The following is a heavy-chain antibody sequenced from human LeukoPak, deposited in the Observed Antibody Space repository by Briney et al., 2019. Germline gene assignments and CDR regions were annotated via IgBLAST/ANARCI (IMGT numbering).Heavy chain of an antibody. D-gene: IGHD1-26*01. V-gene: IGHV1-18*01. CDR2: ISAFNGNT. Sequence: ASVKVSCKASGYTFPSYGISWVRDAPGQGLEWMGWISAFNGNTNYAQMLQGRVTMTTDTSTSTAYTELRSLRSDDTAVYYCARDLGSGSYHAFDIWGQGTMVTVSS. CDR1: GYTFPSYG. J-gene: IGHJ3*02. CDR3: ARDLGSGSYHAFDI.